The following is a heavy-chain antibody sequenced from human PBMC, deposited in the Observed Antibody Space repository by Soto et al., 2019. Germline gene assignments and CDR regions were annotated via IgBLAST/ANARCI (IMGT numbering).Heavy chain of an antibody. CDR1: GFIVTGEQ. CDR3: PRGGGGWDS. D-gene: IGHD6-19*01. CDR2: MYTGGRT. Sequence: EVHVVESGGGLIQPGGSLRLSCVPSGFIVTGEQMNWVRQAPGKGLEWVSTMYTGGRTFYADSVRGRFTISRDETKNILYLQMDSLRVEDTAVYYCPRGGGGWDSWGQGSLVTVSS. V-gene: IGHV3-53*01. J-gene: IGHJ4*02.